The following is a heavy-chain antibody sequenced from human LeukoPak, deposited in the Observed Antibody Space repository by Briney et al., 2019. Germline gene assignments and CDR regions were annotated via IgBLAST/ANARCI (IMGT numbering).Heavy chain of an antibody. CDR3: ASVQGGSYLFDY. Sequence: PGGSLRLSCAASGFTFSSYWMHWVRQAPGKGLVWVSRINSDGSSTNYADSVKGRFTISRDNAKNTLYLQMNSLRAEDTAVYYCASVQGGSYLFDYWGQGTLVTVSS. J-gene: IGHJ4*02. V-gene: IGHV3-74*01. D-gene: IGHD1-26*01. CDR1: GFTFSSYW. CDR2: INSDGSST.